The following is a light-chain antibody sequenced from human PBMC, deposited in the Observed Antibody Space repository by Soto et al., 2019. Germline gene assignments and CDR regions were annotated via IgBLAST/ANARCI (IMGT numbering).Light chain of an antibody. CDR2: EVS. J-gene: IGLJ1*01. CDR3: SSYAGSNNPLV. CDR1: SSDVGGYNY. Sequence: QSALTQPPSASGSPGQSVTISCTGTSSDVGGYNYVSWYQQHPGKAPKLMIYEVSKRPLGVPDRFSGSKSGNTASLTVSGLQAEDEADYYCSSYAGSNNPLVFGTGTKLTVL. V-gene: IGLV2-8*01.